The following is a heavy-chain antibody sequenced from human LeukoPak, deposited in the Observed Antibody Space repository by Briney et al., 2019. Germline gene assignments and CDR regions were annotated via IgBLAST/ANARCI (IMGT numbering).Heavy chain of an antibody. CDR2: MNPDSGGT. J-gene: IGHJ4*02. V-gene: IGHV1-2*02. CDR1: GYTFTGYY. D-gene: IGHD4-11*01. CDR3: TRSYTNNGGLPPY. Sequence: GASVKVSCKASGYTFTGYYIHWVRQAPGQGFEGMGWMNPDSGGTNYAQKFQGRVTMTRDTSVSTAYMDMSRLTSDDTAVYYCTRSYTNNGGLPPYWGQGTLVTVSS.